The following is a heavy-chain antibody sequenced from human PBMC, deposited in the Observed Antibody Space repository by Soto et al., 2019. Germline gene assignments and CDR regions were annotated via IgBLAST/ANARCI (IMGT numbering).Heavy chain of an antibody. D-gene: IGHD6-6*01. Sequence: SGPTLGKPTQTLTLTCTFSGFSLSTSGVGVGWIRQPPGKALEWLALIYWNDDKRYSPSLKSRLTITKDTSKNQVVLTMTNMDPVDTATYYCAHSRAARLGYYYYGMDVWGQGTTVTVSS. CDR3: AHSRAARLGYYYYGMDV. J-gene: IGHJ6*02. CDR1: GFSLSTSGVG. CDR2: IYWNDDK. V-gene: IGHV2-5*01.